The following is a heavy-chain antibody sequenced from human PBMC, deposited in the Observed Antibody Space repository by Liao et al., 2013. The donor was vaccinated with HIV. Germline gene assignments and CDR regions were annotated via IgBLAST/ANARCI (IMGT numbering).Heavy chain of an antibody. CDR3: ARGQRSGYYYAGAPWGY. CDR2: INHSGST. J-gene: IGHJ4*02. V-gene: IGHV4-34*01. D-gene: IGHD3-22*01. CDR1: GGSFSDYS. Sequence: QVQLQQWGAGLLKPSETLSLTCAVYGGSFSDYSWNWIRQPPGKGLEWIGEINHSGSTNYNPSLKSRVTISVDTSKNQFSLKLRSVTAADTAVYYCARGQRSGYYYAGAPWGYWGQGTLVTVSS.